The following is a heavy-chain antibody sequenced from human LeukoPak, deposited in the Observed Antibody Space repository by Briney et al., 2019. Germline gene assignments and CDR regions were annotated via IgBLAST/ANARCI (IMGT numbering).Heavy chain of an antibody. J-gene: IGHJ4*02. Sequence: SQTLSLTCTVSGGSISSGSYYWSWIRQPPGKGLEWIGYIYYSGSTNYNPSLKSRVTISVDTSKNQFSLKLSSVTAADTAVYYCARGTHMALFGYWGQGTLVTVSS. V-gene: IGHV4-61*01. CDR1: GGSISSGSYY. CDR2: IYYSGST. D-gene: IGHD1-14*01. CDR3: ARGTHMALFGY.